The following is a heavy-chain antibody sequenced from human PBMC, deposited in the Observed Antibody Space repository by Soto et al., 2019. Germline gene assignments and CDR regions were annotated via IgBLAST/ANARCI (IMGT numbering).Heavy chain of an antibody. V-gene: IGHV4-34*01. CDR2: INHSGST. D-gene: IGHD2-8*02. Sequence: SETLSLTCAVYGGSFSGYYWSWIRQPPGKGLEWIGEINHSGSTNSNPSLKSRVTISVDTSKNQFSLKLTSVTAADTAVYYCARDKITGLFDYWGQGTLVTVSS. CDR3: ARDKITGLFDY. CDR1: GGSFSGYY. J-gene: IGHJ4*02.